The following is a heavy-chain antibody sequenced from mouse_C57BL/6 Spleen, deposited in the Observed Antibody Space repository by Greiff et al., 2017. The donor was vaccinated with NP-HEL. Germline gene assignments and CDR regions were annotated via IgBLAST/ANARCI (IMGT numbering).Heavy chain of an antibody. CDR2: INPSSGYT. V-gene: IGHV1-7*01. Sequence: QVQLQQSGAELAKPGASVKLSCKASGYTFTSYWLHWVKQRPGQGLEWIGYINPSSGYTKYNQKFKDKATLTADKSSSTAYMQLSSLTYEDTAVYYCAPITTVVPYFDYWGQGTTLTVSS. D-gene: IGHD1-1*01. CDR1: GYTFTSYW. J-gene: IGHJ2*01. CDR3: APITTVVPYFDY.